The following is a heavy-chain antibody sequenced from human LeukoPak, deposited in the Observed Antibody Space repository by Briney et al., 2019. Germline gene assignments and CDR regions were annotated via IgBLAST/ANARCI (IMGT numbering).Heavy chain of an antibody. CDR1: GGSISSTNYY. CDR3: ARGGKQWLRIGDAFDI. CDR2: IYYSGST. Sequence: PSETLSLTCTVSGGSISSTNYYWGWIRQPPGKGLEWIGSIYYSGSTYYNPSLKSRVTISVDTSKNQFSLKLSSVTAADTAVYYCARGGKQWLRIGDAFDIWGQGTMVTVSS. V-gene: IGHV4-39*07. D-gene: IGHD6-19*01. J-gene: IGHJ3*02.